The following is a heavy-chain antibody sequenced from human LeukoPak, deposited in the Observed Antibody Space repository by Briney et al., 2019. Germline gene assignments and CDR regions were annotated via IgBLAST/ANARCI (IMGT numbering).Heavy chain of an antibody. V-gene: IGHV1-18*01. CDR3: AREGYSSSWRDFDY. CDR1: GYTFTSYG. CDR2: ISAYNGNT. J-gene: IGHJ4*02. Sequence: GASVKVSCTASGYTFTSYGIRWVRQAPGQGLEWMGWISAYNGNTNYAQKLQGRVTMTTDTSTSTAYMELRSLRSDDTAVYYCAREGYSSSWRDFDYWGQGTLVTVSS. D-gene: IGHD6-13*01.